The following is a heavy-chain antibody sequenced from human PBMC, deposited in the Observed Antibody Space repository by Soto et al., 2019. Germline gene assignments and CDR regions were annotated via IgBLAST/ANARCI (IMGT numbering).Heavy chain of an antibody. J-gene: IGHJ4*02. V-gene: IGHV3-49*03. CDR3: TRSSSSLALEY. CDR2: IRSKAYGGTT. CDR1: GFTFGDYA. Sequence: PGGSLRLSCTASGFTFGDYAMSWFRQAPGKGLEWVGFIRSKAYGGTTEYAASVKGRFTISRDDSKSIAYLQMNSLKTEDTAVYYCTRSSSSLALEYWGQGTLVTVSS. D-gene: IGHD6-6*01.